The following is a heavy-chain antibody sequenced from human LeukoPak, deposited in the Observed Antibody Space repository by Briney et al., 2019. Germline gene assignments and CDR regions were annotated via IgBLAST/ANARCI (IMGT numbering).Heavy chain of an antibody. J-gene: IGHJ5*02. CDR3: AGTRVVPDWFDP. Sequence: ASVKVSCKASGYTFTSYGISWVRQAPGQGLEWMGWISAYNGNTNYAQKLQGRGTMTTDTSTSTAYMELRSLRSDDTAVYYCAGTRVVPDWFDPWGQGTLVTVSS. CDR2: ISAYNGNT. CDR1: GYTFTSYG. D-gene: IGHD2-2*01. V-gene: IGHV1-18*01.